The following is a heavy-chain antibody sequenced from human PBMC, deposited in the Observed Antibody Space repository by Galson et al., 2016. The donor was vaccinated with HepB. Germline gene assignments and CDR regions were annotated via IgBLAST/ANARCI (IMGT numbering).Heavy chain of an antibody. CDR2: IHDSGNT. Sequence: SETLSLTCTVSSDPVTRGTYYWSWVRQSPGKGLDWIGYIHDSGNTNYNPSIKSRVTISRDTSKNQFFLELTSVTAADAAVYYCARDEGFYNGMDVWGRGTTVTVAS. J-gene: IGHJ6*02. V-gene: IGHV4-61*01. D-gene: IGHD2-2*02. CDR1: SDPVTRGTYY. CDR3: ARDEGFYNGMDV.